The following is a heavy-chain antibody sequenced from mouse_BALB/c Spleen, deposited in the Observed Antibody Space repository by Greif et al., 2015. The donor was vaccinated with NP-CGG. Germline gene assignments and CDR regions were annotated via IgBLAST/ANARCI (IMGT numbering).Heavy chain of an antibody. J-gene: IGHJ1*01. CDR3: ARSGYYGSSYWYFDV. Sequence: VQLKESGAELVKPGASVKLSCTASGLNIKDTYMHWVKQRPEQGLEWIGRIDPANGNTKYDPKFQGKATITADTSSNTAYLQLSSLTSEDTAVYYCARSGYYGSSYWYFDVWGAGTTVTVSS. V-gene: IGHV14-3*02. D-gene: IGHD1-1*01. CDR2: IDPANGNT. CDR1: GLNIKDTY.